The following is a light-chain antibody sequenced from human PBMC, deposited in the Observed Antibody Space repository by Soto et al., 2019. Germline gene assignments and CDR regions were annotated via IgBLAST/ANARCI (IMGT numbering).Light chain of an antibody. CDR1: NIGSES. CDR2: YDT. J-gene: IGLJ3*02. Sequence: SYELTQPHSVSVAPGKTASISCGGNNIGSESVNWYQQKPGQAPVLVIYYDTDRPSGIPERFSGSNSGNTATLTISRVEAGDEADYYCQVWDTSSDQQVFGGGTKLTVL. V-gene: IGLV3-21*01. CDR3: QVWDTSSDQQV.